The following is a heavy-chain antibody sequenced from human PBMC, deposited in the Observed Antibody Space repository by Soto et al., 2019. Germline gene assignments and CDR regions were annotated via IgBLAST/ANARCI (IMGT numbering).Heavy chain of an antibody. V-gene: IGHV4-59*01. D-gene: IGHD5-18*01. J-gene: IGHJ3*02. CDR2: IYHTGST. CDR1: GGSINMYY. CDR3: AGGGRGSTYGRDVFDI. Sequence: QAQLQESGPGLVKPSETLSLTCTVSGGSINMYYWSWIRQSPGKGLEWIGYIYHTGSTNYNPSLKSRVTILVDTSKNQCCLDLNSVTAADTGVYYCAGGGRGSTYGRDVFDIWGEGTMVTVSS.